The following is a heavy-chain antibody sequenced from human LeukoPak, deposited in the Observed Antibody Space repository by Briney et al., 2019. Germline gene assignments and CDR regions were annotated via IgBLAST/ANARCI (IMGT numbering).Heavy chain of an antibody. V-gene: IGHV1-69*04. CDR3: ARAEAGYDSGAFDI. Sequence: SVKVSCKASGGTFSSYAISWVRQAPGQGLEWMGRIIPILGIANYAQKFQGRVTITADKSTSTAYMELSSLRSEDTAVYYCARAEAGYDSGAFDIWGQGTMVTVSS. CDR1: GGTFSSYA. CDR2: IIPILGIA. D-gene: IGHD3-22*01. J-gene: IGHJ3*02.